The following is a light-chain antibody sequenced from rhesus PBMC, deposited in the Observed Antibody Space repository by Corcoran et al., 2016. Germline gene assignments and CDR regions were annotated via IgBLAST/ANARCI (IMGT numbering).Light chain of an antibody. Sequence: EIVMTQSPATLALSPGERATLSCRASQSVSSYLAWYQQKPGQAPRLLLYGASGRDTCIPDRFSGSGSGTEFTLTISSLEPEDVGVYFCLQSSNWPWAFGQVTKVEIK. V-gene: IGKV3-24*04. J-gene: IGKJ1*01. CDR2: GAS. CDR3: LQSSNWPWA. CDR1: QSVSSY.